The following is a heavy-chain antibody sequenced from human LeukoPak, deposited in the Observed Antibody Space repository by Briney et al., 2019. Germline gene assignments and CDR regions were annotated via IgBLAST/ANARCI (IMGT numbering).Heavy chain of an antibody. Sequence: GGSLRLSCAASGFTFSSYGMHWVRQAPGKGLEWVAFIRYDGSNKYYADSVKGRFTISRDNAKNSLYLQMNSLRAEDTAVYYCAREYPKTYYYYYMDVWGKGTTVTVSS. CDR2: IRYDGSNK. CDR3: AREYPKTYYYYYMDV. J-gene: IGHJ6*03. CDR1: GFTFSSYG. V-gene: IGHV3-30*02.